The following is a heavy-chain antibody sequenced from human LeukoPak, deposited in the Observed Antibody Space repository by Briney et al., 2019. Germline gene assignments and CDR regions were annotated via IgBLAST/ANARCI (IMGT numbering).Heavy chain of an antibody. CDR3: AKDIKVVPAAIDY. J-gene: IGHJ4*02. CDR2: ISGSGGCT. V-gene: IGHV3-23*01. Sequence: GGSLRLSCAASGFTFSSYAMSWVRQAPGKGLEWVSAISGSGGCTYYADSVKGRFTISRDNSKNTLYLQMNSLRAEDTAVYYCAKDIKVVPAAIDYWGQGTLVTVSS. D-gene: IGHD2-2*02. CDR1: GFTFSSYA.